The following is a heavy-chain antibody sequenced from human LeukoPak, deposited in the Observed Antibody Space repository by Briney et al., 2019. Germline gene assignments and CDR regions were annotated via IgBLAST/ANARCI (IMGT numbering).Heavy chain of an antibody. CDR3: ARDPEALDY. CDR2: LRSSGDTI. CDR1: GFTFSGYS. J-gene: IGHJ4*02. V-gene: IGHV3-48*02. Sequence: PGGSLRPSCAASGFTFSGYSMNWVRQAPGKGLEWVAYLRSSGDTIYYADSVKGRFTISRDIAKNSLYLQMNSLRDEDTAVYYCARDPEALDYWGQGTLVTVSS.